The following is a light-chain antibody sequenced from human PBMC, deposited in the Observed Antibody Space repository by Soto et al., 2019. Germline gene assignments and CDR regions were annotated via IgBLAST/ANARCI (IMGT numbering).Light chain of an antibody. CDR1: SSNIGSNA. CDR3: ATWDDSLTSVV. Sequence: QSVLTQPPSASGTPGQTVTLSCSGSSSNIGSNAVNWYQQLPGTVPNLLLYSDNQRPAGVPDRVSGSKSGTSASLAISGLQSEDEADYYCATWDDSLTSVVFGGGTKRTVL. CDR2: SDN. V-gene: IGLV1-44*01. J-gene: IGLJ2*01.